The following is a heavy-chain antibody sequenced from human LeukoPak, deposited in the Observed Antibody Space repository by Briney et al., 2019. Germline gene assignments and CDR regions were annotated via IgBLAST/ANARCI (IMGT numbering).Heavy chain of an antibody. Sequence: ASVKVSCKVSGDTLTELSTHWVRQAPGKGLEWMGGFDPEHGEMIHAQKLQGRVTMTEDRSTDTAYMELSSLRSEDTAVYYCATGGPWDLLKYWGQGTLVTVSS. V-gene: IGHV1-24*01. J-gene: IGHJ4*02. CDR3: ATGGPWDLLKY. CDR1: GDTLTELS. D-gene: IGHD3-9*01. CDR2: FDPEHGEM.